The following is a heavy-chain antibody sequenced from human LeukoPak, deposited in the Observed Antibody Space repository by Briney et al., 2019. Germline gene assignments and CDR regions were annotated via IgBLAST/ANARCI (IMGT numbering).Heavy chain of an antibody. V-gene: IGHV3-48*03. D-gene: IGHD3-10*02. CDR2: ISSSGSTI. J-gene: IGHJ6*04. CDR3: AELGIAMIGGV. Sequence: GGSLRLSCAASGFTFSRYEMNWVRQAPGKGLEWGSYISSSGSTIYYADSAKGGFTISRDTAKNSLYLQMNSLRAEETAVYYCAELGIAMIGGVWGKGTTVTISS. CDR1: GFTFSRYE.